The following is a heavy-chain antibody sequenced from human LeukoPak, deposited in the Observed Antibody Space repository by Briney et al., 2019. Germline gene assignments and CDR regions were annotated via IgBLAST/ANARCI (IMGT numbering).Heavy chain of an antibody. Sequence: GGSLRLSCVVSGLAFTSYTMDWVRQAPGKGLEWLSSISSSSNDIYYADSVKGRFSISRDNAKNSVLLQMNSLRAEDTALYYCAIIRGRNSWGQGTLVTVSS. J-gene: IGHJ4*02. CDR1: GLAFTSYT. V-gene: IGHV3-21*01. D-gene: IGHD3-10*01. CDR3: AIIRGRNS. CDR2: ISSSSNDI.